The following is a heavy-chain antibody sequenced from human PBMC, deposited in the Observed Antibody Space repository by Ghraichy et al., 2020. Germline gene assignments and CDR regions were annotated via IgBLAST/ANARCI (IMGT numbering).Heavy chain of an antibody. D-gene: IGHD2-21*01. CDR2: ISPDGSST. Sequence: GGSLRLSCVASGFTFSSDWMMWVRHAPGKGPVWVSRISPDGSSTSYADSVRGRFTISRDNAKNTLHLQMHSLRAEDTALYYCVRITHVVPYVTGLDGFDIWGQGTVVTVSS. J-gene: IGHJ3*02. CDR3: VRITHVVPYVTGLDGFDI. V-gene: IGHV3-74*01. CDR1: GFTFSSDW.